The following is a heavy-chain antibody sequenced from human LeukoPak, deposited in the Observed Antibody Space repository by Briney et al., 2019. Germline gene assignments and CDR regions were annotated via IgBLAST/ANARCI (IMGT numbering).Heavy chain of an antibody. CDR2: FDPEDGET. Sequence: ASVKVSCKVSGYTLTELSMHWVRQAPGKGLEWMGGFDPEDGETIYAQKFQGRVTMTEDTSTDTAYMELSSLRSEDTAVYYCATGDIVVVAADTLDYWGQGTLVTVSS. CDR1: GYTLTELS. J-gene: IGHJ4*02. V-gene: IGHV1-24*01. D-gene: IGHD2-2*01. CDR3: ATGDIVVVAADTLDY.